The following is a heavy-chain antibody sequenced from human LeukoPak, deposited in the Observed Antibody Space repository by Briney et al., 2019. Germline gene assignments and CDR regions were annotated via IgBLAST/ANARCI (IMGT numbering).Heavy chain of an antibody. CDR2: INPNSGGT. D-gene: IGHD6-13*01. CDR3: ARVAGEYSSSWYGLVDY. V-gene: IGHV1-2*06. Sequence: ASVKVSCKASGYTFTGYYMHWVRQAPGQGLEWMGRINPNSGGTNYAQKFQGRATMTRDTSISTAYMELSRLRSDDTAVYYCARVAGEYSSSWYGLVDYWGQGTLVTVSS. CDR1: GYTFTGYY. J-gene: IGHJ4*02.